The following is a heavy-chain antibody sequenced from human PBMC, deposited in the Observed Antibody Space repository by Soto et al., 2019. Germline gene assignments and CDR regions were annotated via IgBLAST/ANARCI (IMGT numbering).Heavy chain of an antibody. CDR2: IKSKSDGGTT. J-gene: IGHJ5*02. Sequence: EVQLVESGGGLVKPGGSLRLSFAASDFSVTNAWMSWVRQAPGKGLEWVGRIKSKSDGGTTDYAAPVKGRFTIPRDDSKNTLYLQMNSLKTEDTAVYYCTTYLYCSSARCYPENWFDPWGQGTLVTVSS. CDR3: TTYLYCSSARCYPENWFDP. CDR1: DFSVTNAW. V-gene: IGHV3-15*01. D-gene: IGHD2-2*01.